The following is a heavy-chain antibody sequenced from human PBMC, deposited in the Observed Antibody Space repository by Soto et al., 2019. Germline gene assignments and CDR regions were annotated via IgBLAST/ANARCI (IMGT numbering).Heavy chain of an antibody. CDR1: GYTFTNYW. V-gene: IGHV5-51*01. CDR3: ARPYYYDSSGYLDY. CDR2: IFPRDSDT. Sequence: PGESLKISCKGSGYTFTNYWIGWVRQMPGKGLEWMGIIFPRDSDTRYSPSFQGQVTISADKSISTAYLQWSSLKASDTAMYYCARPYYYDSSGYLDYWGQGTLVTSPQ. J-gene: IGHJ4*02. D-gene: IGHD3-22*01.